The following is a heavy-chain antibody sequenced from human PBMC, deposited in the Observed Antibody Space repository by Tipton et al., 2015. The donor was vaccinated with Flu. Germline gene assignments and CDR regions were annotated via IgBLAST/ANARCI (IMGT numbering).Heavy chain of an antibody. D-gene: IGHD3-22*01. CDR3: AKGPHYYDSSGYYGGFDY. CDR1: GFTFSSYA. J-gene: IGHJ4*02. CDR2: ISGSGGST. V-gene: IGHV3-23*01. Sequence: SLRLSCAASGFTFSSYAMSWVRQAPGKGLEWVSAISGSGGSTYYADSVKGRFTISRDNSKNTLYLQMNSLRAEDTAVYYCAKGPHYYDSSGYYGGFDYWGQGTLVTVSS.